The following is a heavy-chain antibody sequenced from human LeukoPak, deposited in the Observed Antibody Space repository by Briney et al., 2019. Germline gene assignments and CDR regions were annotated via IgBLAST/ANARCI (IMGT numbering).Heavy chain of an antibody. J-gene: IGHJ5*02. CDR2: INPSGSSA. CDR1: GYSFTSYW. V-gene: IGHV1-46*01. CDR3: ARDNSVGETAWWFDP. Sequence: GESLKISCKGSGYSFTSYWIGWVRQAPGQGLEWMGFINPSGSSAAYAQKFQGRLTMTRDMFTSTDYMELTSLTSDDTAVYYCARDNSVGETAWWFDPWGQGTLVTVSS. D-gene: IGHD1-26*01.